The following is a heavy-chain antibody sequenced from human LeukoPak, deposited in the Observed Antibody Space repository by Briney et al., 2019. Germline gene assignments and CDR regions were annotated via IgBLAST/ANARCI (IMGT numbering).Heavy chain of an antibody. V-gene: IGHV4-4*09. CDR3: ARLKPNFLGTFDS. CDR2: IYASGST. CDR1: GVSIIDHD. J-gene: IGHJ4*02. D-gene: IGHD7-27*01. Sequence: PSETLSLTCTVSGVSIIDHDWSWIRQPPGRGLEWIGNIYASGSTYFNPSLRSRVAISVDTSKNQSSLNLTSVTAADTAMFYCARLKPNFLGTFDSWGQGALVTVSS.